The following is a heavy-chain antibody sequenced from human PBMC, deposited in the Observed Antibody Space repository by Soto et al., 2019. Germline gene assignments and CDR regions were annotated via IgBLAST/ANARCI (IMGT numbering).Heavy chain of an antibody. Sequence: GGSLRLSCVASGFTVSNNYMSWVRQAPGKGLEWVSVSYSSGSTDYADSVKGRFTISRDNSKNTLYLQMNSLRADDTAVYYCARARDGYNFLYEPTWGQGTLVTVSS. D-gene: IGHD5-12*01. CDR2: SYSSGST. CDR1: GFTVSNNY. V-gene: IGHV3-53*01. CDR3: ARARDGYNFLYEPT. J-gene: IGHJ1*01.